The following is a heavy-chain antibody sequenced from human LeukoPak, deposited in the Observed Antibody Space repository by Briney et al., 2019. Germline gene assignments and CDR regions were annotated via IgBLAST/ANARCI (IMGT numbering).Heavy chain of an antibody. CDR3: ARFRTWGDKAFDY. V-gene: IGHV3-48*01. CDR2: IGTTSGAI. Sequence: TGGSLRLSCAASGFTFSGYAMSWVRQAPGKGLEWVSYIGTTSGAIYYADSVKGRFTISRDSAKNSLYLQMNSLRAEDTAVYYCARFRTWGDKAFDYWGQGTLVTVSS. CDR1: GFTFSGYA. J-gene: IGHJ4*02. D-gene: IGHD2-21*02.